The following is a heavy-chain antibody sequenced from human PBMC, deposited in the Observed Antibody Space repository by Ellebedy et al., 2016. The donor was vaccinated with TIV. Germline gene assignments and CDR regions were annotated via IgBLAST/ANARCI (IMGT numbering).Heavy chain of an antibody. CDR2: IRSKANNYAT. CDR1: GFTFSDST. Sequence: GESLKISGAASGFTFSDSTIHWVLQASGKGLEWVGRIRSKANNYATAYAAPLKGRFTISRDDSKNTAYLQMNSLKTEDTAVYYCTKATFDPWGQGTRVTVSS. CDR3: TKATFDP. J-gene: IGHJ5*02. V-gene: IGHV3-73*01.